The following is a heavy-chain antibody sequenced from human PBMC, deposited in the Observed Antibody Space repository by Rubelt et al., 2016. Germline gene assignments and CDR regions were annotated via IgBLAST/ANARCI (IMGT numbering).Heavy chain of an antibody. D-gene: IGHD6-19*01. J-gene: IGHJ4*02. CDR1: GGSINTFY. V-gene: IGHV4-59*12. CDR2: VFYTGST. Sequence: QVQLQESGPGLVKPSETLSLTCSVSGGSINTFYWSWIRQPPGKGLEWIGYVFYTGSTNYSPSLKSRVTISVDTSKNQVSLRLNSVTAADTAVYYCAKRRYSSAWLPDSWGQGTLVTVSS. CDR3: AKRRYSSAWLPDS.